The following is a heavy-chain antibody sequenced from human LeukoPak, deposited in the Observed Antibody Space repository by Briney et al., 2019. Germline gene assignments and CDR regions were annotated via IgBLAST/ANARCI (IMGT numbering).Heavy chain of an antibody. CDR3: ARERLGFRVDV. J-gene: IGHJ6*04. CDR1: GDSISNYY. Sequence: SETQSLTCTVSGDSISNYYWSWIRQSAGKGLEWIGRINTSGNTNYNPSLKSRVTMSLDTSKNQFSLNVSSVTVADTAVFYCARERLGFRVDVWGKGTTVTVSS. CDR2: INTSGNT. V-gene: IGHV4-4*07. D-gene: IGHD5-12*01.